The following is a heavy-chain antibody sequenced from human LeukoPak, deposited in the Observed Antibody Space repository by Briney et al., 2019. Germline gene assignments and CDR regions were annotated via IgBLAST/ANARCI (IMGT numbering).Heavy chain of an antibody. D-gene: IGHD2-15*01. CDR2: IYTRGST. CDR1: GGSISSGSYY. Sequence: SETLSLTCTVSGGSISSGSYYWSWIRQPAGKGLEWVGRIYTRGSTNYNPSLKSRVTISVDTSKNQFSLKLSSVTAADTAVYYCARGIVVVAQLGFYFYYMDVWGKGTTVTISS. CDR3: ARGIVVVAQLGFYFYYMDV. V-gene: IGHV4-61*02. J-gene: IGHJ6*03.